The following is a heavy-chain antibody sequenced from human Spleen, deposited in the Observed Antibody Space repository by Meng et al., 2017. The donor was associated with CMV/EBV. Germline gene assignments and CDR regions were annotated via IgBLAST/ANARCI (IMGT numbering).Heavy chain of an antibody. CDR2: IYYSGST. D-gene: IGHD6-6*01. Sequence: GSLRLSCTVSGGSISSYYWSWIRQPPGKGLEWIGYIYYSGSTNYNPSLKSRVTISVDTSKNQFSLKLSSVTAADTAVYYCARAKYSSSSWWFDPWGQGTLVTVSS. V-gene: IGHV4-59*01. CDR1: GGSISSYY. J-gene: IGHJ5*02. CDR3: ARAKYSSSSWWFDP.